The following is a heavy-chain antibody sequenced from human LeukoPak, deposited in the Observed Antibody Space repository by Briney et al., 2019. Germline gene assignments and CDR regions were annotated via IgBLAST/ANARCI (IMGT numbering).Heavy chain of an antibody. CDR3: ARLLHDWFDS. Sequence: SETLSLTCTVSGDPTNSYHWSWIRQPPGKGLEWLGYIYYRGSANYNPSLKSRVTISIDTSKNQFSLKLTSVTAADTAVYYCARLLHDWFDSWGQGTLVTVSS. CDR2: IYYRGSA. CDR1: GDPTNSYH. V-gene: IGHV4-59*08. D-gene: IGHD4-11*01. J-gene: IGHJ5*01.